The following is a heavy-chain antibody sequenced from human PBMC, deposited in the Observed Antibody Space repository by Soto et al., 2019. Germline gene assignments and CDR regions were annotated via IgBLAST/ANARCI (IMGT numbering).Heavy chain of an antibody. J-gene: IGHJ4*02. V-gene: IGHV3-53*01. Sequence: EVQLVESGGGLIQPGGSLRLSCAVSGFTVSNNYMSWVRQAPGKGLEGVSVIYSGGYTAYGDSVKGRFTISRDNSKNTLILQRKSRGAADPAVFYCGTRPGGGGYWGQGTLVTVSS. CDR3: GTRPGGGGY. CDR1: GFTVSNNY. CDR2: IYSGGYT. D-gene: IGHD3-10*01.